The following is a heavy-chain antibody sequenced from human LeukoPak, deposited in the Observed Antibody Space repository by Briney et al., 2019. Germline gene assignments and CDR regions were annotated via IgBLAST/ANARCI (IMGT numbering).Heavy chain of an antibody. CDR1: GGTFSSYA. CDR3: ARDISSSSPLDY. J-gene: IGHJ4*02. D-gene: IGHD6-6*01. CDR2: IIPIFGTA. Sequence: SVKVSCKASGGTFSSYAISWVRQAPGQGLEWMGWIIPIFGTANYAQKFQGRVTITTDESTSTAYMELSSLRSEDTAVYYCARDISSSSPLDYWGQGTLVTVSS. V-gene: IGHV1-69*05.